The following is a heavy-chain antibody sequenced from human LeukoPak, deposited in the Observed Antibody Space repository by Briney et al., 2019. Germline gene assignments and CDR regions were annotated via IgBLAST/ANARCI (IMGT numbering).Heavy chain of an antibody. CDR1: GFTFSSYN. CDR3: ARDPYSGGYGDYYYYYMDV. Sequence: GGSLRLSCAASGFTFSSYNMNWVRQAPGKGLEWFSSITSSSSYIYYADSVKGRFTISRDNAKNSLYLQINSLRAEDTAVYYCARDPYSGGYGDYYYYYMDVWGKGTTVTISS. V-gene: IGHV3-21*01. J-gene: IGHJ6*03. D-gene: IGHD1-26*01. CDR2: ITSSSSYI.